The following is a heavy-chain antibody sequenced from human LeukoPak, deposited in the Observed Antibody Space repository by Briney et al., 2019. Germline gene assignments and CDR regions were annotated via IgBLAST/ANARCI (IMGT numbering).Heavy chain of an antibody. V-gene: IGHV3-30*02. Sequence: PGGSLRLSCAASGDTFSSYGMNWVRQAPGEGLEWMAFIRDDGSNKYYADSVKGRFTISRDKSKNTLYLQMNSLRAEDTAVYYCAKEVEGYQLLSRKYYYYYMDVWGKGTTVTISS. CDR1: GDTFSSYG. CDR3: AKEVEGYQLLSRKYYYYYMDV. CDR2: IRDDGSNK. D-gene: IGHD2/OR15-2a*01. J-gene: IGHJ6*03.